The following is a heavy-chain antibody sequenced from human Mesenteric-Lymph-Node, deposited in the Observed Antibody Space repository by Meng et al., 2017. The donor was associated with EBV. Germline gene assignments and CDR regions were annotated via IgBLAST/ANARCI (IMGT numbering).Heavy chain of an antibody. CDR1: GGSISSSSYS. CDR2: IYYSGST. D-gene: IGHD6-19*01. CDR3: ARDSRGMYYFDY. V-gene: IGHV4-39*07. J-gene: IGHJ4*02. Sequence: QVQRKGSGQGLVKPSETLSLTCNVSGGSISSSSYSWGWIRQPPGKGLEWIGIIYYSGSTYYNPSLKSRVTISVDTSKNQFYLKLSSVTAADTAVYYCARDSRGMYYFDYWSQGTLVTVSS.